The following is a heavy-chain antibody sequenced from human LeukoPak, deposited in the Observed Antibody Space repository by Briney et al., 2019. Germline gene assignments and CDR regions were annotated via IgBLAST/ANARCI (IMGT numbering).Heavy chain of an antibody. CDR3: ARAVRTYYYDSSGYYTN. CDR1: GYTFTGYY. D-gene: IGHD3-22*01. CDR2: INPNSGGT. J-gene: IGHJ4*02. Sequence: ASVKVSCKASGYTFTGYYMHWVRQAPGQGLEWMGWINPNSGGTNYAQKFQGRVTMTRVTSISTAYMELSRLRSDDTAVYYCARAVRTYYYDSSGYYTNWGQGTLVTVSS. V-gene: IGHV1-2*02.